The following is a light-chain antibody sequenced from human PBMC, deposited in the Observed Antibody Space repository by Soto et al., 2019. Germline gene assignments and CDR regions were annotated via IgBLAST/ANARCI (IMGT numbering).Light chain of an antibody. Sequence: QSALTQPASVSGSPGQSITISCTGTSSDVGGYNSVSWFQQHPSKAPKLIIYEVSHRPSGVSIRFSGSKSGNTASLTISGLQAEDEADYYCNSYRHSTTLVFVTGTKVTVL. CDR3: NSYRHSTTLV. CDR2: EVS. V-gene: IGLV2-14*01. CDR1: SSDVGGYNS. J-gene: IGLJ1*01.